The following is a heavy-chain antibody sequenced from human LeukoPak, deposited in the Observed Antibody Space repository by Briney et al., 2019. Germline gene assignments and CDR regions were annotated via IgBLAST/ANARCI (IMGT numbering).Heavy chain of an antibody. CDR2: ISGSGGGT. Sequence: GGSLRLSCAASGFTFSSYAMSWVRQAPGKGLEWVSAISGSGGGTYYADSVKGRFTISRDNSKNTLYLQMNSLRAEDTAVYYCAKSHDSSGAFDIWGQGTMVTVSS. V-gene: IGHV3-23*01. D-gene: IGHD3-22*01. CDR3: AKSHDSSGAFDI. CDR1: GFTFSSYA. J-gene: IGHJ3*02.